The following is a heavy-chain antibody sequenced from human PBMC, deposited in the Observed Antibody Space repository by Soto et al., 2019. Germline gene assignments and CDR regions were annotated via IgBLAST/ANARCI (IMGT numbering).Heavy chain of an antibody. CDR3: ARGQFYSGLGNFHNIMFDA. V-gene: IGHV4-30-2*01. J-gene: IGHJ5*02. CDR2: LYHSGSF. Sequence: PSETLSLTCAVSGGSIGGVGYAWSWNRQPPGGGLEWIGYLYHSGSFLKSPSLKTRLTMSLDMANNQFSLTLNSMTAADTAVYYCARGQFYSGLGNFHNIMFDARGQVIPVTVS. D-gene: IGHD3-10*01. CDR1: GGSIGGVGYA.